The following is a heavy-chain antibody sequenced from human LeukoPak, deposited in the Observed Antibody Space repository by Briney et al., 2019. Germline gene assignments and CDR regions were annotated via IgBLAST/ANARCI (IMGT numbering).Heavy chain of an antibody. J-gene: IGHJ4*02. D-gene: IGHD3-3*01. CDR1: GDSVSSNSAA. Sequence: NPSQTLSLTCAISGDSVSSNSAAWNWIRQSPSRGLEWLGRTYYRSKWYNDYAVSVKSRITINPDTSKNQFSLQLNSVTPEDTAVYYCARGTTYYDFWSGYDILTGYLDYWGQGTLVTVSS. CDR3: ARGTTYYDFWSGYDILTGYLDY. V-gene: IGHV6-1*01. CDR2: TYYRSKWYN.